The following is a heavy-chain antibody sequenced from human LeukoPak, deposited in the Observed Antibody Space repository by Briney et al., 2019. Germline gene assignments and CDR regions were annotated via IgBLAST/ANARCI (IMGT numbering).Heavy chain of an antibody. Sequence: SETLSLTCTVSGGSISSYYWSWIRQPPGKGLEWIGYIYYSGSTNYNPSLKSRVTISVDTSKNQFSLKLSSVSAADTAVYYCARENDYGDYFHFDYWGQGTLVTVSS. CDR2: IYYSGST. J-gene: IGHJ4*02. D-gene: IGHD4-17*01. CDR1: GGSISSYY. CDR3: ARENDYGDYFHFDY. V-gene: IGHV4-59*01.